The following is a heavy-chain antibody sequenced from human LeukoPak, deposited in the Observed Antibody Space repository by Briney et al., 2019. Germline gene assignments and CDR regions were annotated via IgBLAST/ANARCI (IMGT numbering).Heavy chain of an antibody. CDR2: ISGDCGST. V-gene: IGHV3-43*02. Sequence: GGSLRLSCAASGFTFDDYAMHWVRQAPGKGLEWVSLISGDCGSTYYADSVKGRFTISRDNSKNSLYLQMNSLRTEDTALYYCAKDLHLVYYYYGMDVWGQGTTVTVSS. J-gene: IGHJ6*02. CDR1: GFTFDDYA. CDR3: AKDLHLVYYYYGMDV.